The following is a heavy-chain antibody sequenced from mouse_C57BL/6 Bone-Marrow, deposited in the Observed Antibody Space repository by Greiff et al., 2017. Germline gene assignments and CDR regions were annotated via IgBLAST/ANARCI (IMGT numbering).Heavy chain of an antibody. D-gene: IGHD1-1*01. Sequence: QVQLKQPGAELVMPGASVKLSCKTSGYTFTSYWMHWVKQRPGQGLEWIGEIDPSDSYTNYNQKFKGKSTLTVDKSSSTAYMQLSSLTSEDSAVYYCARNDGSSYEGLGVWGTGTTVTVSS. J-gene: IGHJ1*03. CDR2: IDPSDSYT. CDR1: GYTFTSYW. CDR3: ARNDGSSYEGLGV. V-gene: IGHV1-69*01.